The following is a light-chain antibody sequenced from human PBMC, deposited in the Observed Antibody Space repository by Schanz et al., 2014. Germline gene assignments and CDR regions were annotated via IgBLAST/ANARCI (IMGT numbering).Light chain of an antibody. Sequence: QSVLTQPASVSGSPGQSITISCTGTSSDVGRYNFVSWYQQHPDKAPKLMIYDVSNRPSGVSNRFSGSKSGNTASLTISGLQAEDEADYYCSSYTGSSPLFVFGTGTKLTVL. V-gene: IGLV2-14*03. J-gene: IGLJ1*01. CDR3: SSYTGSSPLFV. CDR1: SSDVGRYNF. CDR2: DVS.